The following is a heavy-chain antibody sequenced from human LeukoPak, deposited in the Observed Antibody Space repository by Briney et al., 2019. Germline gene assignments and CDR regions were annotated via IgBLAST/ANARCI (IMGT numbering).Heavy chain of an antibody. Sequence: GGSLRLSCAASGFTFNSYAMNWVRQAPGRGLEWVSYISSGSSTIYYADSVKGRFTISRDNAKNSLYLQMNSLRDEDTAVYYCARVWWSSSSRVAYYFDYWGQGTLVTVSS. V-gene: IGHV3-48*02. D-gene: IGHD6-6*01. CDR2: ISSGSSTI. J-gene: IGHJ4*02. CDR3: ARVWWSSSSRVAYYFDY. CDR1: GFTFNSYA.